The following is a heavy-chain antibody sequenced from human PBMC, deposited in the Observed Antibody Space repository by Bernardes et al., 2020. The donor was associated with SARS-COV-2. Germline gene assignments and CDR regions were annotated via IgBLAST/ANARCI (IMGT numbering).Heavy chain of an antibody. V-gene: IGHV3-49*03. D-gene: IGHD3-22*01. CDR1: VFPYGDYG. CDR3: TREGYYCDSSGSERWFDP. Sequence: RIPYTASVFPYGDYGISWFRPAPGKGLEWVGFIRSKAYGGTTEYAASVKGRFTISRDDSKSIAYLQMNSLKTEDTAVYYCTREGYYCDSSGSERWFDPWGQGTLVTVSS. J-gene: IGHJ5*02. CDR2: IRSKAYGGTT.